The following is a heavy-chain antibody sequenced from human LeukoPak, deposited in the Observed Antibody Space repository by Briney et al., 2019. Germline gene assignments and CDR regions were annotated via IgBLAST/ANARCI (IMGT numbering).Heavy chain of an antibody. D-gene: IGHD3-16*02. J-gene: IGHJ6*03. CDR3: AADRGLSHYYYYMDV. V-gene: IGHV1-58*02. CDR2: IVVGSGNT. Sequence: SVKVSCKAPGFTFTSSAMQWVRQARGQRLEWIGWIVVGSGNTNYAQKFQERVTITRDMSTSTAYMELSSLRSEDTAVYYCAADRGLSHYYYYMDVWGKGTTVTISS. CDR1: GFTFTSSA.